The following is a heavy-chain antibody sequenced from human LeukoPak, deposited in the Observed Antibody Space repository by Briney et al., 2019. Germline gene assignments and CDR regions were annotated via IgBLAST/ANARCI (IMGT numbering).Heavy chain of an antibody. CDR1: GGPFSSYA. CDR2: IIPILGTA. D-gene: IGHD3-10*01. Sequence: SVKVSCKASGGPFSSYAISWVRQAPGQGLEWMGGIIPILGTATYAQNFQGRVTITTDESTSTAYMELSSLRSEDTAVYYCARGGDYCGSGSAPPVDAFDIWGQGTMVTVSS. V-gene: IGHV1-69*05. J-gene: IGHJ3*02. CDR3: ARGGDYCGSGSAPPVDAFDI.